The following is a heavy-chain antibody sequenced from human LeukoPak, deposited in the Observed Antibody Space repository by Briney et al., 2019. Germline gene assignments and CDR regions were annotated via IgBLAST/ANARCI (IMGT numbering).Heavy chain of an antibody. V-gene: IGHV3-66*02. Sequence: GGSLRLSCAASRFTLSSNSMTWVRQAPGEGLERVSVIYSGGTTYYADSVKGRFTISRDNSKNTLYLQMNSLRVEDTAVYYCASSSWSRSNWFDTWGQGTLGTVS. D-gene: IGHD6-13*01. CDR3: ASSSWSRSNWFDT. J-gene: IGHJ5*02. CDR2: IYSGGTT. CDR1: RFTLSSNS.